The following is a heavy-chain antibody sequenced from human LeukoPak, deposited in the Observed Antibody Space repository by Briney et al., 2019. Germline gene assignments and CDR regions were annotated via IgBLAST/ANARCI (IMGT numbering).Heavy chain of an antibody. J-gene: IGHJ6*02. Sequence: GGSLRLSCAASGFTFSSYAMHWVRQAPGKGLEWVAVISYDGSNKYYADSVKGRFTISRDNSKNTLYLQMNSLRAEDAAVYYCAREFQTPITDYYYYGMDVWGQGTTVTVSS. D-gene: IGHD3-10*01. CDR1: GFTFSSYA. CDR3: AREFQTPITDYYYYGMDV. V-gene: IGHV3-30-3*01. CDR2: ISYDGSNK.